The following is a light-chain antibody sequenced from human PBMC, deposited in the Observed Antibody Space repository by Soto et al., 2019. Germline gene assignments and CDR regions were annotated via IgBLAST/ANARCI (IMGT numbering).Light chain of an antibody. CDR1: ESVSSN. CDR3: QQYNKWPRT. Sequence: EIVMTQSPATLSVSQGERATLSCRASESVSSNLAWYQQKPGQAPRLLIYGASTRATGIPARFSGSGSGTEFTLTISSLQSEDFAVYYCQQYNKWPRTCGGGTKVEVK. CDR2: GAS. J-gene: IGKJ4*02. V-gene: IGKV3-15*01.